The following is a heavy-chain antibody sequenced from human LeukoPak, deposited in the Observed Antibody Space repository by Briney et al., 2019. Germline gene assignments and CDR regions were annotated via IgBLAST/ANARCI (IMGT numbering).Heavy chain of an antibody. Sequence: GGSLRLSCAASGFTFSSYGMHWVRQAPGKGLEWVAFIRYDGSNKYYADSVKGRFTISRDNSKNTLYLQMNSLRAEDTAVYYCAKVTLLWFGEGDAFDIWGQGTMVTVSS. D-gene: IGHD3-10*01. V-gene: IGHV3-30*02. CDR1: GFTFSSYG. J-gene: IGHJ3*02. CDR3: AKVTLLWFGEGDAFDI. CDR2: IRYDGSNK.